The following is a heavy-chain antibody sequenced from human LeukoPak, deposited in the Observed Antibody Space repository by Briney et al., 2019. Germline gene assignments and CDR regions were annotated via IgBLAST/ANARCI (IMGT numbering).Heavy chain of an antibody. D-gene: IGHD3-10*01. CDR2: ISPSGDIT. CDR3: AKAYKDGSGSFRDYYMDV. J-gene: IGHJ6*03. V-gene: IGHV3-23*01. Sequence: QPGGTLRLSCAASGFTFSNHGMNWVRQAPGKGLEWVSGISPSGDITYYADSVKGRFTISRDNSKNTLYLQMNSLRAEDTAVYYCAKAYKDGSGSFRDYYMDVWGKGTTVTVSS. CDR1: GFTFSNHG.